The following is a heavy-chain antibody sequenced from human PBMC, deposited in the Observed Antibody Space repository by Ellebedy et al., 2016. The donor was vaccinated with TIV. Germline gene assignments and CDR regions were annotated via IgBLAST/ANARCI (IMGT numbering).Heavy chain of an antibody. D-gene: IGHD2/OR15-2a*01. CDR3: VRVASPRSIVYFDY. CDR1: GFTLSDYY. CDR2: ISSSGRTI. Sequence: PGGSLRLSCPASGFTLSDYYMSWIRQAPGKGLEWVSYISSSGRTIYYADSVKGRFTFSRDNAKNSLWLQMNSLRAEDTAVYYCVRVASPRSIVYFDYWGQGTLVTVSS. J-gene: IGHJ4*02. V-gene: IGHV3-11*04.